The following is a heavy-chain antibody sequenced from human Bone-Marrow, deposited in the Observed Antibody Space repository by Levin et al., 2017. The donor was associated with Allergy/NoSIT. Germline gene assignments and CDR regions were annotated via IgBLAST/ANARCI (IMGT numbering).Heavy chain of an antibody. Sequence: GGSLRLSCAASGLTLSNNYMSWVRQAPGKGLEWVSVIYSGGSTDYADTVKGRFTISRDNSKNTVYLQMNSLRAEDTAVYYCARDGRGYSYGYADYWGQGTLVTVSS. CDR2: IYSGGST. CDR1: GLTLSNNY. V-gene: IGHV3-66*01. D-gene: IGHD5-18*01. CDR3: ARDGRGYSYGYADY. J-gene: IGHJ4*02.